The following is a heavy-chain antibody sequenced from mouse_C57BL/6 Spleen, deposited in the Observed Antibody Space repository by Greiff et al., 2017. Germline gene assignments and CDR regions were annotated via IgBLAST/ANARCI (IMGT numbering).Heavy chain of an antibody. D-gene: IGHD1-1*01. V-gene: IGHV1-61*01. CDR1: GYTFTSYW. J-gene: IGHJ2*01. CDR2: IYPSDSET. CDR3: ASITTVVASHYFDY. Sequence: QVQLQQPGAELVRPGSSVKLSCKASGYTFTSYWMDWVKQRPGQGLEWIGNIYPSDSETHYNQKFKDKATLTVDKSSSTAYMQLSSLTSEDSAVYYCASITTVVASHYFDYWGQGTTLTVSS.